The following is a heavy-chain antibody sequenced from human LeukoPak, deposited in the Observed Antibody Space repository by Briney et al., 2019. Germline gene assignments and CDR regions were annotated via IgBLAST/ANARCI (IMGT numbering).Heavy chain of an antibody. V-gene: IGHV4-61*08. D-gene: IGHD3-3*01. CDR2: IYYSGST. Sequence: SQTLSLTCTVSGGSISSGDYYWSWIRQPPGKGLEWIGYIYYSGSTNYNPSLKSRVTISVDTSKNQFSLKLSSVTAADTAVYYCAREALSEVFAFDIWGQGTMVTVSS. J-gene: IGHJ3*02. CDR1: GGSISSGDYY. CDR3: AREALSEVFAFDI.